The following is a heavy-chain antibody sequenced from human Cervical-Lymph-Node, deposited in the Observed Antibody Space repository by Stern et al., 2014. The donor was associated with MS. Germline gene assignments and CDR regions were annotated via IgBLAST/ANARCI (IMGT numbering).Heavy chain of an antibody. V-gene: IGHV1-46*03. J-gene: IGHJ5*02. CDR3: ARDNGDWNSWFDP. Sequence: VQLLESGAEVKKPGASLKVSCKASGYTFTNYYIYWVRQAPGQGLEWMGFINPSGGSTTYAQKFQGRVTMTRDTSTSTVYMELSSLRSEDTAVYYCARDNGDWNSWFDPWGQGTLVTVSS. CDR2: INPSGGST. CDR1: GYTFTNYY. D-gene: IGHD1-7*01.